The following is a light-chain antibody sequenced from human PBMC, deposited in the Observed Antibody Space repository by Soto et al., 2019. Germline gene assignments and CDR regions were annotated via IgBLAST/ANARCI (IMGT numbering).Light chain of an antibody. CDR3: QQYNSYSRT. CDR2: AAS. CDR1: QGIRND. J-gene: IGKJ5*01. Sequence: DIQMTHSPCSLSASVLYRVTITCRASQGIRNDLGWYQQKPGKAPKRLIYAASSLESGVPSRFSGSGSGTEFTLTISSLQPDDFATYYCQQYNSYSRTFGQGTRLEI. V-gene: IGKV1-17*01.